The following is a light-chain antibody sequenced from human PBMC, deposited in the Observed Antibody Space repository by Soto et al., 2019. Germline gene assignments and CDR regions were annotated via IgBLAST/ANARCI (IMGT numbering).Light chain of an antibody. Sequence: IQLHTSPSSMSASVGDSATITFLASQGISNFLAWYKQKPGKAPKLLIYAASTLQSGVPSRFSGSGSGTDFTLTISSLQPEDFATYYCQQYNSYLQTVGQGTKVDIK. J-gene: IGKJ1*01. CDR1: QGISNF. CDR2: AAS. CDR3: QQYNSYLQT. V-gene: IGKV1-9*01.